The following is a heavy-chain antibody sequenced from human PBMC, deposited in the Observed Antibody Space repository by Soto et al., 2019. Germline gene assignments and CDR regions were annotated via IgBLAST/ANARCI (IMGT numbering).Heavy chain of an antibody. J-gene: IGHJ6*02. CDR1: GYTFTRYG. CDR3: AKNGQPPYYYYGLDV. Sequence: QGQLVQSGAEVKMPGASVKVSCKASGYTFTRYGISWVRQAPGQGLEWMGWISGYNGDANYAQSFQGRVSMTIDTSTTTAYIALRTLTPDDTAVYYCAKNGQPPYYYYGLDVWGQGTTVTVSS. D-gene: IGHD2-8*01. V-gene: IGHV1-18*01. CDR2: ISGYNGDA.